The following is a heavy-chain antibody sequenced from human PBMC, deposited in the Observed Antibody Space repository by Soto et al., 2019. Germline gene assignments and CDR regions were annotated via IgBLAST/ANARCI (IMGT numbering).Heavy chain of an antibody. V-gene: IGHV3-30-3*01. J-gene: IGHJ3*02. CDR2: ISYDGSNK. CDR1: GFTFSSYA. CDR3: ARENVGAMFAFDI. Sequence: GGSLRLSWAAFGFTFSSYARHRVRQAPGKGLEWVAVISYDGSNKYYADSVKGRFTISRDNSKNTLYLQMNSLRAEDTAVYYCARENVGAMFAFDIWGQGTMVTVSS. D-gene: IGHD1-26*01.